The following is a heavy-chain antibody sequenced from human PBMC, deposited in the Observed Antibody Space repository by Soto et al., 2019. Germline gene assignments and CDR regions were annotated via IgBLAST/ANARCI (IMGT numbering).Heavy chain of an antibody. J-gene: IGHJ5*02. Sequence: SETLSLTCSVSGGTISGYYWTWIRQPAGKGLEWTGRIYSSGNTKYNPSLQSRVTMSLDTSNNQFSLRLTSVTAADTAVYYCARGQRFSDWFDPWGQGTLVTVSS. V-gene: IGHV4-4*07. D-gene: IGHD3-3*01. CDR3: ARGQRFSDWFDP. CDR1: GGTISGYY. CDR2: IYSSGNT.